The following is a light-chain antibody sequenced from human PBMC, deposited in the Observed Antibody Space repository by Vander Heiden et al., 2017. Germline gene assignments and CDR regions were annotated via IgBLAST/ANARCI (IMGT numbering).Light chain of an antibody. CDR3: ATWDRGLSAEV. Sequence: QSVLTQPPSASAAPRQTVTISCSGSTSNIESDYVSWYQHFPGTAPKLLIYANNKRPSGIADRFSGSKSGTSATLGITGLQTGDEADYYCATWDRGLSAEVFGGGTKLTVL. V-gene: IGLV1-51*02. J-gene: IGLJ2*01. CDR1: TSNIESDY. CDR2: ANN.